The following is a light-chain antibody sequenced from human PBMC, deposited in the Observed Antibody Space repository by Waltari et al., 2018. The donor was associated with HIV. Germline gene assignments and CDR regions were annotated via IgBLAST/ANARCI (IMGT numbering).Light chain of an antibody. V-gene: IGLV2-23*02. Sequence: QSALTQPASVSGSPGQPITISCTGTIIDIGSYNLCSWYQQYPGIAPKRIIYEVTKRPSGLSDRCSGAKSGNRASLTVAGLKGEDEADCYCCSYAGGRVFVLFGGGTRLTV. CDR1: IIDIGSYNL. J-gene: IGLJ2*01. CDR2: EVT. CDR3: CSYAGGRVFVL.